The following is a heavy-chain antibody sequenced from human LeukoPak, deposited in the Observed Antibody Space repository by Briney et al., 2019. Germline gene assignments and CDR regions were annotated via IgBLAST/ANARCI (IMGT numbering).Heavy chain of an antibody. J-gene: IGHJ3*02. D-gene: IGHD3-22*01. CDR1: GYTFTSYD. CDR3: ARPSITMIAVANAFDI. CDR2: MNPNSGNT. V-gene: IGHV1-8*01. Sequence: ASVKVSCKASGYTFTSYDINWVRQATGQGLEWMGWMNPNSGNTGYAQKFQGRVTMTRNTSISTAYMELSSLRSEDTAVYYCARPSITMIAVANAFDIWGQGTMVTVSS.